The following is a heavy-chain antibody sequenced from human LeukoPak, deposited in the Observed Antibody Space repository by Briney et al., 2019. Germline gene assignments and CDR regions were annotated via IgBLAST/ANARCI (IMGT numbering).Heavy chain of an antibody. Sequence: SETLSLTCTVSGGSISPHYWSWIRQAPGKGLEWIGYIYYKGSTNYNPSLKSRVTISVDTSKNQFSLRLSSVTTADTAVYYCARGSGRLDYWGQGTLVTVSS. D-gene: IGHD3-3*01. V-gene: IGHV4-59*11. CDR1: GGSISPHY. J-gene: IGHJ4*02. CDR3: ARGSGRLDY. CDR2: IYYKGST.